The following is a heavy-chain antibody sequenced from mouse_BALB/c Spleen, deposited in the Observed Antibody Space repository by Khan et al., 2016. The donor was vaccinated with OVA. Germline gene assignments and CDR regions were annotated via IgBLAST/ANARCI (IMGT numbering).Heavy chain of an antibody. J-gene: IGHJ2*01. CDR3: ARERSDY. CDR1: GYPFSSYW. CDR2: FNPTSGYT. Sequence: VELVESGAEQAKPGASVTMSCKPSGYPFSSYWMHWGKQRPGQGLEWIGYFNPTSGYTESNEKFKDKATLSAAQSSSPAYMQLTCLTSEDSAVEYGARERSDYGGQGTTLTVSS. V-gene: IGHV1-7*01.